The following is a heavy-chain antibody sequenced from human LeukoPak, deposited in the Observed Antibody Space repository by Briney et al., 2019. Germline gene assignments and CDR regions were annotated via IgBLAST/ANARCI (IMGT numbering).Heavy chain of an antibody. V-gene: IGHV4-39*01. J-gene: IGHJ4*02. Sequence: SSETLSLTCSVSGGSISRSSFYWDWIRQPPGKGLEWIGSISYSGNTYYNPSLKSRVTISVDTSKDQFSLKLSSVTAADTAVYYCARIPSGSYYHAAPRFDYWGQGTLVTVSS. D-gene: IGHD1-26*01. CDR2: ISYSGNT. CDR3: ARIPSGSYYHAAPRFDY. CDR1: GGSISRSSFY.